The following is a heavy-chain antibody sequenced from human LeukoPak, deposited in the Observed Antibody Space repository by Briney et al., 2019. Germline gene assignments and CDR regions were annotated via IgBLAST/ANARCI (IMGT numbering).Heavy chain of an antibody. D-gene: IGHD3-9*01. CDR2: ISGSGGST. V-gene: IGHV3-23*01. J-gene: IGHJ4*02. Sequence: AGGSLRLSCAASGFTFSSYAMSWVRQAPGKGLEWVSAISGSGGSTYYAGSVKGRFTISRDNAKNSLYLQMNSLRAEDTAVYYCASVSLRYFDWPYATDYWGQGTLVTVSS. CDR1: GFTFSSYA. CDR3: ASVSLRYFDWPYATDY.